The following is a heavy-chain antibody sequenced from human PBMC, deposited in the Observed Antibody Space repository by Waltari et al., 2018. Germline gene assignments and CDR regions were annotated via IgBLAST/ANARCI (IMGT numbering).Heavy chain of an antibody. J-gene: IGHJ3*02. CDR1: GGSISSYY. CDR3: ARDLNYSSDDAFDI. Sequence: QVQLQESGPGLVKPSETLSLTCTVSGGSISSYYWSWIRQPPGKGLEWIGYIYYSGSTNYNPSLKSRVTISVDTSKNQFSLKLSSVTAADTAVYYCARDLNYSSDDAFDIWGQGTMVTVSS. V-gene: IGHV4-59*01. D-gene: IGHD6-25*01. CDR2: IYYSGST.